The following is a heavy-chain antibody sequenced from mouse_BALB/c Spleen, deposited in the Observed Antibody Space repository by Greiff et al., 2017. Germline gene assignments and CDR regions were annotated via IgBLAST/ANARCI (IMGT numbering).Heavy chain of an antibody. CDR1: GYTFTSYW. Sequence: LVKPGASVKLSCKASGYTFTSYWMHWVKQSHGKSLEWIGYISCYNGATSYNQKFKGKATFTVDTSSSTAYMQFNSLTSEDSAVYYCARTTMITTGFDYWGQGTTLTVSS. D-gene: IGHD2-4*01. J-gene: IGHJ2*01. CDR3: ARTTMITTGFDY. V-gene: IGHV1S34*01. CDR2: ISCYNGAT.